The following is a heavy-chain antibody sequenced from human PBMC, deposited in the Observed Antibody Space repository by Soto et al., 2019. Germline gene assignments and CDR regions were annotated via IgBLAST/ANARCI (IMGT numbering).Heavy chain of an antibody. J-gene: IGHJ6*02. Sequence: VQLLESGGGLVQPGGSLRLSCAASGFTFSNFAMHWVRQAPGKGLEWVAVIWPDGNTKYYADSVKGRFTISRGNSKNTLFLQMNSLRTEDTSVYYCARDFSNSLADFYGMAVWGQGTTVTVSS. D-gene: IGHD4-4*01. V-gene: IGHV3-30-3*01. CDR3: ARDFSNSLADFYGMAV. CDR2: IWPDGNTK. CDR1: GFTFSNFA.